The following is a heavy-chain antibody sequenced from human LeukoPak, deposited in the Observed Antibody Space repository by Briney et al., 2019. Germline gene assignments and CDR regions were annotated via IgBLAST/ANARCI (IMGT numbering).Heavy chain of an antibody. CDR3: AKEGAAGGKMQYCFDY. CDR1: GFTFSSYG. CDR2: ISDDGSTN. D-gene: IGHD6-13*01. Sequence: PGRSLRLSCAASGFTFSSYGMHWVRQAPGKGLAWVAVISDDGSTNYYADSVKGRFTISRDNSKNTLYLDTNSLRAEDTAVYYCAKEGAAGGKMQYCFDYWGQGTLLTVSS. J-gene: IGHJ4*02. V-gene: IGHV3-30*18.